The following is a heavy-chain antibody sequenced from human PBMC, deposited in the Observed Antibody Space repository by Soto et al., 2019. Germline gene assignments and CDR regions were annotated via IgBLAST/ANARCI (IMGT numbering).Heavy chain of an antibody. D-gene: IGHD2-21*01. V-gene: IGHV4-39*01. Sequence: QLQLQESGPGLVKPSETLSLTCTVSGGSISSSSYYWGWIRQPPGKGLEWIGSIYYSGSTYYNPSLKSRVTISVDTSKNQFSLKLSSVTAADTAVYYCARHEGVIDAFEIWGQGTMVTVSS. J-gene: IGHJ3*02. CDR2: IYYSGST. CDR1: GGSISSSSYY. CDR3: ARHEGVIDAFEI.